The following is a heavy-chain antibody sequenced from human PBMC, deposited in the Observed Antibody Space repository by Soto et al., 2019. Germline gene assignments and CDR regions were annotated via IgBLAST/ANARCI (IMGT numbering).Heavy chain of an antibody. D-gene: IGHD2-15*01. CDR3: ARGGSDIVESYAGMDV. V-gene: IGHV3-74*01. J-gene: IGHJ6*02. CDR1: GFTFSSYW. CDR2: INSDGSSI. Sequence: AGGALRLSCAASGFTFSSYWMHLGRPAPGKGLVWVSRINSDGSSISYAESVKGRFTISRDNAKNTLYLQMNSLRAEDSAVYYCARGGSDIVESYAGMDVWGQGTTVTVSS.